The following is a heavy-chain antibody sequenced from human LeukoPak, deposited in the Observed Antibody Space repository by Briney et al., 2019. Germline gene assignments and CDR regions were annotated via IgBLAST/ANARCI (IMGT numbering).Heavy chain of an antibody. CDR2: IYYSDNI. CDR3: ARARVVRGVHYYFDY. Sequence: SETLSLTCTVSGGSISSSSYYWGWIRQPPGKGLEWIGSIYYSDNIYYNPSLKSRVTISVDTSKNQFSLKLSSVTAADTAVYYCARARVVRGVHYYFDYWGQGTLVTVSS. CDR1: GGSISSSSYY. V-gene: IGHV4-39*07. J-gene: IGHJ4*02. D-gene: IGHD3-10*01.